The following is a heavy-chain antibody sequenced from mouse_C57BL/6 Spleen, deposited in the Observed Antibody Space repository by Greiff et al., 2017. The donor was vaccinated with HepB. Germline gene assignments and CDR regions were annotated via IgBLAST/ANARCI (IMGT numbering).Heavy chain of an antibody. CDR3: ARQEHLLNAMDY. V-gene: IGHV5-16*01. CDR1: GFTFSDYY. D-gene: IGHD2-1*01. Sequence: EVNVVESEGGLVQPGSSMKLSCTASGFTFSDYYMAWVRQVPEKGLEWVANINYDGSSTYYLDSLKSRFIISRDNAKNILYLQMSSLKSEDTATYYCARQEHLLNAMDYWGQGTSVTVSS. J-gene: IGHJ4*01. CDR2: INYDGSST.